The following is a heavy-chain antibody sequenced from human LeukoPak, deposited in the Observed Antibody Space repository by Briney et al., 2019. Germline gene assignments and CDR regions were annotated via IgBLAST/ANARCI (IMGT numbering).Heavy chain of an antibody. CDR1: GFTFSSYA. J-gene: IGHJ4*02. CDR2: ISYDGSNK. V-gene: IGHV3-30-3*01. Sequence: GRSLRLSCAASGFTFSSYAMHWVRQAPGKGLEWVAVISYDGSNKYYADSVKGRFTISRDNSKSTLYLQMNSLRAEDTAVYYCARDRGVVIMSPNDYWGQGTLATVSS. D-gene: IGHD3-3*01. CDR3: ARDRGVVIMSPNDY.